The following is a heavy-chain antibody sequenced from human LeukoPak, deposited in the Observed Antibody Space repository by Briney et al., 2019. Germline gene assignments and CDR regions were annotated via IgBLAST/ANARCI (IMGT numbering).Heavy chain of an antibody. CDR2: ISYDGSNK. D-gene: IGHD5-18*01. J-gene: IGHJ4*02. Sequence: GGSLRLSCEASGLTFSNYAMNWVRQAPGKGLEWVAVISYDGSNKYYADSVKGRFTISRDNSKNTLYLQMNSLRAEDTAVYYCARGITAMVTDYWGQGTLVTVSS. CDR1: GLTFSNYA. V-gene: IGHV3-30*03. CDR3: ARGITAMVTDY.